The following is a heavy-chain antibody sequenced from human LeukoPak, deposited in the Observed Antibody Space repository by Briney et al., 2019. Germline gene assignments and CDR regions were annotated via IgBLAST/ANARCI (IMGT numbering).Heavy chain of an antibody. Sequence: GGSLRLSCAASGFTFSSYVMSWVRQAPGKGLEWVSALSGSGGSTYYADSVKGRFTISRDNSKNTLYLQMNSLRAEDTAVYYCAKSARGYSYGDFAYWGQGTLVTVSS. CDR2: LSGSGGST. V-gene: IGHV3-23*01. D-gene: IGHD5-18*01. J-gene: IGHJ4*02. CDR1: GFTFSSYV. CDR3: AKSARGYSYGDFAY.